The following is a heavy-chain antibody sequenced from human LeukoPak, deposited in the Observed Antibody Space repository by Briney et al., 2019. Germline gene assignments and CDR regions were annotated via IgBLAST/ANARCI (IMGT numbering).Heavy chain of an antibody. CDR3: ARDRRVTMVRGVIITSDYYYYYMDV. Sequence: SETLSLTCTVSGGFISSGSYYWSWIRQPAGKGLEWIGRIYTSGSTNYNPSLKSRVTISVDTSKNQFSLKLSSVTAADTAVYYCARDRRVTMVRGVIITSDYYYYYMDVWGKGTTVTISS. J-gene: IGHJ6*03. V-gene: IGHV4-61*02. CDR2: IYTSGST. D-gene: IGHD3-10*01. CDR1: GGFISSGSYY.